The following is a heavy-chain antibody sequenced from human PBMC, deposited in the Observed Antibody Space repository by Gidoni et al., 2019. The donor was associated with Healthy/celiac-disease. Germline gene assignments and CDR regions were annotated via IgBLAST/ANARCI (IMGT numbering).Heavy chain of an antibody. V-gene: IGHV4-34*01. D-gene: IGHD4-17*01. Sequence: QVQLQQWGAGLLKPSATLSLTCAVYGWSFSGYYWSWIRQPPGKGLEWIGEINHSGRTNYHPSLKSRVTISVDTSKNQFSLKLSSVTAADTAVYYCARRGDTVTWFDPWGQGTLVTVSS. CDR1: GWSFSGYY. CDR3: ARRGDTVTWFDP. CDR2: INHSGRT. J-gene: IGHJ5*02.